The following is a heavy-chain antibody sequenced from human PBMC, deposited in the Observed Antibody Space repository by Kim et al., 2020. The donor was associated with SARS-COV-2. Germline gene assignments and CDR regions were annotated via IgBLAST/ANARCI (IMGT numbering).Heavy chain of an antibody. CDR2: ISAYNGNT. J-gene: IGHJ6*03. D-gene: IGHD2-2*02. Sequence: ASVKVSCKASGYTFTSYGISWVRQAPGQGLEWMGWISAYNGNTNYAQKLQGRVTMTTDTSTSTAYMELRSLRSDDTAVYYCARVAGCGCSSTSCYTPIVDYYYYMDVWGKGTTVTVSS. V-gene: IGHV1-18*01. CDR3: ARVAGCGCSSTSCYTPIVDYYYYMDV. CDR1: GYTFTSYG.